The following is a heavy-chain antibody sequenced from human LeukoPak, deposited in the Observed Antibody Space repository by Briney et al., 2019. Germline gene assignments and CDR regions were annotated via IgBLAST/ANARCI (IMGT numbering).Heavy chain of an antibody. J-gene: IGHJ4*02. CDR3: ARESGSSPAFDY. CDR2: IRYDGSNK. V-gene: IGHV3-30*02. D-gene: IGHD6-6*01. Sequence: GGSLRLSCAVSGLIFSSYGMHWVRQAPGKGLEWVAFIRYDGSNKYYADSVKGRFTISRDNSKNTLYLQMNSLRAEDTAVYYCARESGSSPAFDYWGQGTLVTVSS. CDR1: GLIFSSYG.